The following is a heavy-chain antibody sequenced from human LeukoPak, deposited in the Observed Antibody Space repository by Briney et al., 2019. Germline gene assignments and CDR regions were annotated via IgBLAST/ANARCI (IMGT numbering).Heavy chain of an antibody. CDR1: GGSISSHF. CDR3: ARSYNSGSYYPYYFDY. CDR2: IYYTGST. Sequence: SDTLSLTCTVSGGSISSHFWSWVRQPPGKGLEWIGSIYYTGSTNYNPSLKSRITMSVDTSKNQFSLKLSSVTAADTAVYYCARSYNSGSYYPYYFDYWGQGTLATVSS. V-gene: IGHV4-59*07. D-gene: IGHD3-10*01. J-gene: IGHJ4*02.